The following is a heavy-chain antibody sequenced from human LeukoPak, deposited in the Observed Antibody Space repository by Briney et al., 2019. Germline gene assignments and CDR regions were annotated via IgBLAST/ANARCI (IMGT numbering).Heavy chain of an antibody. CDR3: ANPGDGIDY. J-gene: IGHJ4*02. V-gene: IGHV3-74*01. D-gene: IGHD2-21*01. Sequence: GGSLRLSCAASGFTFSSHWMSWIRQAPGKGLVWVSRIVGDGSSTNYADSVKGRFTISRDNAKNTLYLQMNSLRAEDTAVYYCANPGDGIDYWGQGTLVTVSS. CDR2: IVGDGSST. CDR1: GFTFSSHW.